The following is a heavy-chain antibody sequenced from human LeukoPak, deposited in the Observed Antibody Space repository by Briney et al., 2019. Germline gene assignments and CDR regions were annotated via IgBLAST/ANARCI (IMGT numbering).Heavy chain of an antibody. CDR2: IRGIDGST. Sequence: PGGSLRLSCAASGFTFRIYAMNWVRQTPGKGLEWVSSIRGIDGSTYYADSVKGRFTISRDNSKNTVYLQMNSLRAEDTAVYYCAREKQKYSSGWYCLDYWGQGTLVTVSS. V-gene: IGHV3-23*01. CDR3: AREKQKYSSGWYCLDY. D-gene: IGHD6-19*01. J-gene: IGHJ4*02. CDR1: GFTFRIYA.